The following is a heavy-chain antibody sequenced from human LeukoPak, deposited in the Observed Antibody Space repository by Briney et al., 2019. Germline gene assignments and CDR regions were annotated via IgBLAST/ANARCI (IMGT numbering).Heavy chain of an antibody. V-gene: IGHV3-30*02. CDR1: GFTFSSYG. Sequence: GGSLRLSCAASGFTFSSYGMHWVRQAPGKGLEWVAFIRYDGSNKYYADSVKGRFTISRDNSKNTLYLQMNSLRAEDTAVYYWAKDLVEREDAFDIWGQGTMVTVSS. CDR3: AKDLVEREDAFDI. J-gene: IGHJ3*02. CDR2: IRYDGSNK. D-gene: IGHD1-26*01.